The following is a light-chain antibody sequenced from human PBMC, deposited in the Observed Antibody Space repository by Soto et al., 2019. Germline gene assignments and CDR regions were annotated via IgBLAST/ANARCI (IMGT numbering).Light chain of an antibody. Sequence: EIVLTQSPATLSLSPGEGATLSCRASQIVNNHLAWFQQKPGQAPRLLIYDASNRATDIPARFSGSGSGTDFTITISSLEPEDFAVYYCQQRHSDLSFGGGTKVEIK. CDR1: QIVNNH. CDR2: DAS. CDR3: QQRHSDLS. J-gene: IGKJ4*01. V-gene: IGKV3-11*01.